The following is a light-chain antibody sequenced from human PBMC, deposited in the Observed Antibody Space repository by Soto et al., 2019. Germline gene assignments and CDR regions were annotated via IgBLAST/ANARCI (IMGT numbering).Light chain of an antibody. V-gene: IGLV4-69*01. CDR2: VNTDGSH. Sequence: QLVLTQSPSASASLGASVKLTCTLSSGHSSYAIAWHQQQPEKGPRYLMKVNTDGSHNKGDGIPDRCSGSSSGAERYLTISSLQSEDEADYYCQTWGAGFSVVFGGGTKVTVL. CDR1: SGHSSYA. CDR3: QTWGAGFSVV. J-gene: IGLJ2*01.